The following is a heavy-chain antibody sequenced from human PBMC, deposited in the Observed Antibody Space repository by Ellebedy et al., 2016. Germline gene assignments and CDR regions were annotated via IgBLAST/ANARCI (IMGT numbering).Heavy chain of an antibody. CDR3: ARQTTAMATYYYYYGMDV. CDR1: GYSFTSYW. D-gene: IGHD5-18*01. Sequence: GGSLRLXXKGSGYSFTSYWIGWVRQMPGKGLEWMGIIYPGDSDTRYSPSFQGQVTISADKSISTAYLQWSSLKASDTAMYYCARQTTAMATYYYYYGMDVWGQGTTVTVSS. CDR2: IYPGDSDT. J-gene: IGHJ6*02. V-gene: IGHV5-51*01.